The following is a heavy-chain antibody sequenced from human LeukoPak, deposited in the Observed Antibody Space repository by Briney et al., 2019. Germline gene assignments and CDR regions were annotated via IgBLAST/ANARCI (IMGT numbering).Heavy chain of an antibody. J-gene: IGHJ4*02. CDR3: ARETRSGSYLYYFDY. CDR2: ISGSGGST. Sequence: GGSLRLSCAASGFTFSSYAMSWVRQAPGKGLEWVSAISGSGGSTYYADSVKGRFTISRDNAKNTLYLQMNSLRAEDTAVYYCARETRSGSYLYYFDYWGQGTLVTVSS. D-gene: IGHD1-26*01. V-gene: IGHV3-23*01. CDR1: GFTFSSYA.